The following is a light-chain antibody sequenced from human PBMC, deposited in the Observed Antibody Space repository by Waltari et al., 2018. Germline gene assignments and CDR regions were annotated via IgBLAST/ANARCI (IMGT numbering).Light chain of an antibody. CDR3: QQYYRTPQT. V-gene: IGKV4-1*01. CDR2: WAS. Sequence: DIVMTQSPDSLAVSLGERDTINCKSSQSVLYSSNNKNYLAWYQQKPGQPPKLLIYWASTRESGVPHRFSGSGSGTDFTLTISSLQAEDVAVYYCQQYYRTPQTFGQGTKVEIK. J-gene: IGKJ1*01. CDR1: QSVLYSSNNKNY.